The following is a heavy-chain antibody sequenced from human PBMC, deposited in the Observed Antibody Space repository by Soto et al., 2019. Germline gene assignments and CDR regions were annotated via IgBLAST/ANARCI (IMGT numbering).Heavy chain of an antibody. CDR2: IIPIFGTA. J-gene: IGHJ6*02. V-gene: IGHV1-69*12. CDR1: GGTFSSYA. CDR3: ARDQVVLVPAAIEPSYYYYGMDV. Sequence: QVQLVQSGAEVKKPGSSVKVSCKASGGTFSSYAISWVRQAPGQGLEWMGGIIPIFGTANYAQKFQGRVTITADESTSTAYMELSSMRSEDTAVYYCARDQVVLVPAAIEPSYYYYGMDVWGQGTTVTVSS. D-gene: IGHD2-2*01.